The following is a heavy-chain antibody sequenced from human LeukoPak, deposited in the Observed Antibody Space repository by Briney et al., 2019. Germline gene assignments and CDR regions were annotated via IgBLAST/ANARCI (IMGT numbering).Heavy chain of an antibody. CDR2: ISYDGTNQ. D-gene: IGHD3-16*01. Sequence: PGGSLRLSCAASGFTFSNYVMHWVRQAPGKGLEWVALISYDGTNQYYADSVKGRFTISRDSSKNTLYLQMNNLRVEDTAVYYSAKDRGTISESFWYFHLWGRGAPVTVSS. V-gene: IGHV3-30*18. CDR3: AKDRGTISESFWYFHL. J-gene: IGHJ2*01. CDR1: GFTFSNYV.